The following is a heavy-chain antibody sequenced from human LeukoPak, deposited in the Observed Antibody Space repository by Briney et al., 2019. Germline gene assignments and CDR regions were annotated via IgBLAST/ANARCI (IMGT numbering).Heavy chain of an antibody. CDR1: GFTFSSYS. Sequence: QPGGSLRLSCAASGFTFSSYSMNWVRQAPGKGLEWVSYISSSSSTIYYADSVKGRFTISRDNAKNSLYLQMNSLRAEDTAVYYCARDNWELLGDDAFDIWGQGTMVTVSS. J-gene: IGHJ3*02. V-gene: IGHV3-48*04. D-gene: IGHD1-26*01. CDR3: ARDNWELLGDDAFDI. CDR2: ISSSSSTI.